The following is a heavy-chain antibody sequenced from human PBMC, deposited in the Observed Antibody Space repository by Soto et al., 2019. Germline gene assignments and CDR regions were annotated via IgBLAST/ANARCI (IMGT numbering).Heavy chain of an antibody. D-gene: IGHD3-9*01. CDR1: GYTFTSYG. CDR2: ISAYNGNT. V-gene: IGHV1-18*01. J-gene: IGHJ5*02. Sequence: ASVKVSCKASGYTFTSYGISWVRQAPGQGLEWMGWISAYNGNTNYAQKLQGRVTMTTDTSTSTAYMELRSLRSDDTAVYYCARVVKSTENYDILTGRFDPWGQGTLVPVSS. CDR3: ARVVKSTENYDILTGRFDP.